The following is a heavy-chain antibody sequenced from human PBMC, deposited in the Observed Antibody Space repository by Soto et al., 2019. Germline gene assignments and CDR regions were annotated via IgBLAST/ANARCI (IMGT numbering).Heavy chain of an antibody. Sequence: QVQLVESGGGVVQPGGSLRLPCVASGFTFSNYVMHWVRQAPGKGLEWVAVIWSAGTKNYYADSVKGRFTISRDNSKDTLYLQMNSLRADDTDMYYCARDHAYGSWGADYWGQGTLVNVSS. CDR2: IWSAGTKN. D-gene: IGHD3-10*01. V-gene: IGHV3-33*01. CDR1: GFTFSNYV. CDR3: ARDHAYGSWGADY. J-gene: IGHJ4*02.